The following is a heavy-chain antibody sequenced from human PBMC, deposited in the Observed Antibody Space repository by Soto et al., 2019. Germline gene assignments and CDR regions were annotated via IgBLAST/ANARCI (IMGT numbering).Heavy chain of an antibody. CDR3: ARGREVYWFDP. Sequence: QVQLQESGPGLVKPSQTLSLTCTVSSGSISSGDDYWSWIRQHPGKGLEWIGYIYYSGSTYYNPSIKSRVTISIDTSKNQFSLKLSSVTAADTAVYYCARGREVYWFDPWGQGTLVTVSS. J-gene: IGHJ5*02. V-gene: IGHV4-31*03. CDR1: SGSISSGDDY. CDR2: IYYSGST. D-gene: IGHD3-10*01.